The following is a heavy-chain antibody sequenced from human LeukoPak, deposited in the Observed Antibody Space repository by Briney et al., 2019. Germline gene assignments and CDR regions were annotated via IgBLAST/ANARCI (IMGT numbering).Heavy chain of an antibody. CDR3: AKGLVGIQLWLRGYYFDY. V-gene: IGHV3-23*01. CDR2: ISGSGGST. CDR1: GFTFSSYA. D-gene: IGHD5-18*01. J-gene: IGHJ4*02. Sequence: GGSLRLSCAASGFTFSSYAMSWVRQAPGKGLEWVSAISGSGGSTYYADSVKGRFTISRDNSKNTLYLQMNSLRAEDTAVYYCAKGLVGIQLWLRGYYFDYWGQGTLVTVSS.